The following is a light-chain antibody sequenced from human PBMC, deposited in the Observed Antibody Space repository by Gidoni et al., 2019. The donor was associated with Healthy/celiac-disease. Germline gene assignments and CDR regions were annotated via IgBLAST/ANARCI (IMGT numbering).Light chain of an antibody. CDR3: KQYNSYPYT. J-gene: IGKJ2*01. CDR2: KAS. V-gene: IGKV1-5*03. CDR1: QSISSW. Sequence: DSQMTQSPATLSASVGDSVTITCRASQSISSWLAWYQQKPGKAPKLLIYKASSLESGVPSRFSGSGSGTEFTLTISSLQPDDFATYYCKQYNSYPYTFGQGTKLEIK.